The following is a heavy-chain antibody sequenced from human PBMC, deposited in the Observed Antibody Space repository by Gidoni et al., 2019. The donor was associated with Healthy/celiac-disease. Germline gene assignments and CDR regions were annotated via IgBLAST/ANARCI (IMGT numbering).Heavy chain of an antibody. Sequence: EVQRLESGGGLVQPGGSLRLSCAASGFTFSSYAMSWVRQAPGQGLEWVSAISGSGGSTYYADSVKGRFTISRDNSKNTLYLQMNSLRAEDTAVYYCANGYDIFDLAVDYWGQGTLVTVSS. D-gene: IGHD3-9*01. CDR2: ISGSGGST. CDR3: ANGYDIFDLAVDY. V-gene: IGHV3-23*01. CDR1: GFTFSSYA. J-gene: IGHJ4*02.